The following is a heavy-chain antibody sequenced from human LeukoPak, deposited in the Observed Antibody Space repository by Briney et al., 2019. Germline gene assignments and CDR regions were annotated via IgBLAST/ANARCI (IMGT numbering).Heavy chain of an antibody. J-gene: IGHJ4*02. CDR2: IYYSGST. Sequence: PSETLSLTCTVSGGSISSSSYYWGWIRQPPGKGLEWIGSIYYSGSTYYNPSLKSRVTISVDTSKNQFSLKLSSVTAADTAVYYCARGGLPYYFDYWGQGTLVTVSS. CDR1: GGSISSSSYY. D-gene: IGHD5/OR15-5a*01. CDR3: ARGGLPYYFDY. V-gene: IGHV4-39*07.